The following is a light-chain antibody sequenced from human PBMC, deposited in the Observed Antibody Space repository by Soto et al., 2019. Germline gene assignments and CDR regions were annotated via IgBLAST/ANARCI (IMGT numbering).Light chain of an antibody. CDR2: GAS. V-gene: IGKV3-20*01. CDR3: QQYGSSPTT. Sequence: EIVLTHSPATLSLSPGERATLSCGASQSVRSHLAWYQQKPGQAPRLLIYGASSRATGIPDRFSGSGSGTDFTLTISRLEPEDFAVYYCQQYGSSPTTFGHGTKVDIK. J-gene: IGKJ1*01. CDR1: QSVRSH.